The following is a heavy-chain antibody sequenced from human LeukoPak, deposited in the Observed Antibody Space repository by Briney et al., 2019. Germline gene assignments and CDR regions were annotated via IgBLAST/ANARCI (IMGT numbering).Heavy chain of an antibody. Sequence: PGGSLRLSCAASGFTFSSYSMNWVRQAPGKGLEWVSSISSSSSYIYYADSVKGRFTISRDNAKNSLYLQMNSLRAEDMAVYYCAREMAGSSWPPFDYWGQGTLVTVSS. J-gene: IGHJ4*02. D-gene: IGHD6-13*01. CDR2: ISSSSSYI. CDR3: AREMAGSSWPPFDY. CDR1: GFTFSSYS. V-gene: IGHV3-21*01.